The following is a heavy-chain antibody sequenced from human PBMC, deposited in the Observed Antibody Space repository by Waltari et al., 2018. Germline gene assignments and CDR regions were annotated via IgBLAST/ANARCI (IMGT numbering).Heavy chain of an antibody. Sequence: QLQLVESGGGAVQRGGSLRLSCAASGFSFGNSGMHWVSQAPGKGLEWVAFIRYDGTKTDYADSVKGRLTISRDNSKNTLYLQMNSLTPEDTAVYHCARDPRYCTRTSCYIGLTWLDPWGQGTLVSVSS. CDR2: IRYDGTKT. D-gene: IGHD2-2*01. CDR3: ARDPRYCTRTSCYIGLTWLDP. V-gene: IGHV3-30*02. CDR1: GFSFGNSG. J-gene: IGHJ5*02.